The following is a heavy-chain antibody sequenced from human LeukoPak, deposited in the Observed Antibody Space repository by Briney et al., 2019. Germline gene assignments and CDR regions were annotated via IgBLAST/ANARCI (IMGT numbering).Heavy chain of an antibody. CDR3: AREDYGDSFDY. V-gene: IGHV3-48*03. CDR1: GFTFSSYE. D-gene: IGHD4-17*01. CDR2: TSSSGSNT. Sequence: GGSLRLSCAASGFTFSSYEMNWVRQAPGKGLQWVSYTSSSGSNTYYADSVKGRFTISRDNAKNSLYLQMNSLSAENTAVYYCAREDYGDSFDYWGQGTLVTVSS. J-gene: IGHJ4*02.